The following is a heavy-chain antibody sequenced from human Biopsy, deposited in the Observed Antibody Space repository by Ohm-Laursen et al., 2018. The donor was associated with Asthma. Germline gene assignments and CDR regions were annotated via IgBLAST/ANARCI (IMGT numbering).Heavy chain of an antibody. Sequence: SSVKVSCKASGYTFIGCHIHWMRQAPGQGLEWMGRINPNSGGTNYAQKFQGRVTMTRDTSTSTAYMEVSRLRSDDTAVYYCARGQKSAGDRWFDPWGQGTLVTVSS. CDR1: GYTFIGCH. J-gene: IGHJ5*02. V-gene: IGHV1-2*06. CDR3: ARGQKSAGDRWFDP. D-gene: IGHD6-13*01. CDR2: INPNSGGT.